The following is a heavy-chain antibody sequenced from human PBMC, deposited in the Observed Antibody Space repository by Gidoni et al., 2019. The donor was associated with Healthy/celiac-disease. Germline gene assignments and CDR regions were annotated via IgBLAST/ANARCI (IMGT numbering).Heavy chain of an antibody. J-gene: IGHJ5*02. CDR3: ARGYYYGSGSYYVP. CDR1: GGSFSGYY. CDR2: INHSGST. V-gene: IGHV4-34*01. D-gene: IGHD3-10*01. Sequence: QVQLQQWGAGLLKPSETLSLTCAVYGGSFSGYYWSWIRQPPGKGLEWIGEINHSGSTNYNPSLKSRVTISVDTSKNQFSLKLSSVTAADTAVYYCARGYYYGSGSYYVPWGQGTLVTVSS.